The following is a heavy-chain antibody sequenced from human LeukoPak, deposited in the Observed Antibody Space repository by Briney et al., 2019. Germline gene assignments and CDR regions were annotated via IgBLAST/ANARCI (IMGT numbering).Heavy chain of an antibody. V-gene: IGHV3-9*01. Sequence: GRSLRLFCAASGYTFDDYAMHWVRQAPGKGLEWVSGISWHSDRIGCADSVKGRFTISRDNAKNSLYLQMNSLRSEDTALYYCAKGRVGAYDYWGQGTLVTVSS. CDR1: GYTFDDYA. D-gene: IGHD1-26*01. CDR3: AKGRVGAYDY. CDR2: ISWHSDRI. J-gene: IGHJ4*02.